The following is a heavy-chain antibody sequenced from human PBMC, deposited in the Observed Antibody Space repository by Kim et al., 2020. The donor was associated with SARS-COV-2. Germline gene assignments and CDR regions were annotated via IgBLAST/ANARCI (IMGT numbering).Heavy chain of an antibody. Sequence: GGSLRLSCAASGFTFSSYGMHWVRQAPGKGLEWVAVISYDGSNKYYADSVKGRFTISRDNSKNTLYLQMNSLRAEDTAVYYCAKDIRSEDNWNYGFDYWGQGTLVTVSS. V-gene: IGHV3-30*18. CDR2: ISYDGSNK. CDR3: AKDIRSEDNWNYGFDY. D-gene: IGHD1-7*01. CDR1: GFTFSSYG. J-gene: IGHJ4*02.